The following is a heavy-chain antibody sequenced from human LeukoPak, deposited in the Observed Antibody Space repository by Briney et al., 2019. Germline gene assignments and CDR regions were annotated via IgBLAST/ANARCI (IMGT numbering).Heavy chain of an antibody. CDR3: AREGVAGAFDI. CDR2: IYYSGST. CDR1: GGSISSGGYS. D-gene: IGHD3-3*01. Sequence: SQTLSLTCAVSGGSISSGGYSWSWIRQPPGKGLEWIGYIYYSGSTYYNPSLKSRITLSIDTSKNQFSLDLGSVTAADTAVYYCAREGVAGAFDIWGQGTMVTVSS. V-gene: IGHV4-30-4*07. J-gene: IGHJ3*02.